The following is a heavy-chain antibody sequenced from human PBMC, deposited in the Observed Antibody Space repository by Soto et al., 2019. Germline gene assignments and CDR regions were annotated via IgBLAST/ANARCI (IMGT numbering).Heavy chain of an antibody. J-gene: IGHJ6*02. CDR3: ARDGKLRYSYGLNYYYYGMDV. V-gene: IGHV3-30-3*01. D-gene: IGHD5-18*01. CDR1: GFTFSSYA. Sequence: GGSLRLSCAASGFTFSSYAMHWVRQAPGKGLEWVAVISYDGSNKYYADSVKGRFTISRDNSKNTLYLQMNSLRAEDTAVYYCARDGKLRYSYGLNYYYYGMDVWGQGTTVTVSS. CDR2: ISYDGSNK.